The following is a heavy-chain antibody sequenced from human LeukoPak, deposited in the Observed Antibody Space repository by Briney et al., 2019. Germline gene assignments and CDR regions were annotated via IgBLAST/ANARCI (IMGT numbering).Heavy chain of an antibody. CDR3: ARSTVNDYDSTSYYSWLDP. J-gene: IGHJ5*02. D-gene: IGHD3-22*01. Sequence: EASVKVSCKASGYTFTTYGISWVRQAPGQGLEWMGWISGYNGNTHYAQKLQGRVTMTTDTSTSTAFMELRSLRSDDTAVYYCARSTVNDYDSTSYYSWLDPWGQGTLVTVSS. V-gene: IGHV1-18*01. CDR1: GYTFTTYG. CDR2: ISGYNGNT.